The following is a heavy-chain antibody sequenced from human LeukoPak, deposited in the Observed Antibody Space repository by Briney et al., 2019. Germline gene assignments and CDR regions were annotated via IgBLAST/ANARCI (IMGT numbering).Heavy chain of an antibody. J-gene: IGHJ5*02. V-gene: IGHV3-48*03. Sequence: QPGGSLRLSCAASGFTFSNYEFNWVRQAPGKGLEWISYISSSGSTIHYADSVKGRSNISRDNAKNSLYLQMNNLRAEDTAVYYCARDLGYCSGDVCYPAWFDPWGQGTLVTVSS. CDR3: ARDLGYCSGDVCYPAWFDP. CDR2: ISSSGSTI. CDR1: GFTFSNYE. D-gene: IGHD2-15*01.